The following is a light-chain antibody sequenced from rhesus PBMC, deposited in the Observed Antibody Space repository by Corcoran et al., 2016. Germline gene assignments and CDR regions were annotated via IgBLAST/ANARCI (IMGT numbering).Light chain of an antibody. CDR1: LGITND. CDR3: QHYYSPPLT. J-gene: IGKJ4*01. CDR2: EAS. V-gene: IGKV1-25*01. Sequence: DIQMTQSPSSPSASVGDRVTITCLASLGITNDLAWYQQKPGETPNLLIYEASSLQSGIPFRVSGSGSGTDFTLTISSLQSEDFAIYYCQHYYSPPLTFGGGTKVEIK.